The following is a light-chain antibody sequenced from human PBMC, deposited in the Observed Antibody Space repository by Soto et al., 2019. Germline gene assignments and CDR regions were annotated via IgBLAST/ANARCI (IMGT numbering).Light chain of an antibody. CDR3: QQSYLSLQS. V-gene: IGKV1-39*01. CDR1: QTFKNY. Sequence: DVQMTQSPSSLSAAVGDTVTITCRAGQTFKNYLNWYQHKPGKAPTLLIYAASSLQSGVPPRFSASASGTDFTLTITNLQPEDFATYYCQQSYLSLQSFGQGTKWQI. CDR2: AAS. J-gene: IGKJ2*03.